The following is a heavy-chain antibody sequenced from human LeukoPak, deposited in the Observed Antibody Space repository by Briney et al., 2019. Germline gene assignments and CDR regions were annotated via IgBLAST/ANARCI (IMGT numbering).Heavy chain of an antibody. J-gene: IGHJ6*02. CDR3: VRNYGSGIYGYGLEV. CDR1: GFTFSSYA. CDR2: ISGSGGST. Sequence: GGSLRLSCAAFGFTFSSYAMSWVRQAPGKGLEWVSAISGSGGSTYYADSVKGRFTISRDNSKNTLYLQMNSLRAEDTAVYYCVRNYGSGIYGYGLEVWGQGTTVTVSS. D-gene: IGHD3-10*01. V-gene: IGHV3-23*01.